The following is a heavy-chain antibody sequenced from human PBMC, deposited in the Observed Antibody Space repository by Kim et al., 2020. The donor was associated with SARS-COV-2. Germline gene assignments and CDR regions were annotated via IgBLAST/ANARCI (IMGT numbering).Heavy chain of an antibody. CDR3: ARDRSGYDSWFDP. J-gene: IGHJ5*02. Sequence: NYKPSLKSRVTISVDTSKDQFSLKQSSVTAADTAVYYCARDRSGYDSWFDPWGQGTLVIVSS. D-gene: IGHD5-12*01. V-gene: IGHV4-59*01.